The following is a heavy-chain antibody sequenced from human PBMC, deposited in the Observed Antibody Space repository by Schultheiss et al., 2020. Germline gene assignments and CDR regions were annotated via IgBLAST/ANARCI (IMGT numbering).Heavy chain of an antibody. J-gene: IGHJ4*02. CDR3: ARAVMDVVAATHFDY. D-gene: IGHD5-12*01. CDR2: ISYDGSNK. V-gene: IGHV3-30-3*01. Sequence: GGSLRLSCTASGFTFSSYDMHWVRQAPGKGLEWVAVISYDGSNKYYADSVKGRFTISRDNSKNTLYLQMNSLRAEDTAVYYCARAVMDVVAATHFDYWGQGTLVTVSS. CDR1: GFTFSSYD.